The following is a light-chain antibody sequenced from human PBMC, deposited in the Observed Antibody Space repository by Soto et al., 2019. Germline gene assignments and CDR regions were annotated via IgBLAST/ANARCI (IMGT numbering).Light chain of an antibody. V-gene: IGKV1-12*01. J-gene: IGKJ4*01. Sequence: DIHVTQSPSSVSASVGDRVTITCRASQAITSWLAWYQQKPGRAPKLLIYSAGSMQSGAPSRFTGSGSGTDFPPTITSLQPDDAAVYYCQQTRSSPLTFGGGTKVEI. CDR2: SAG. CDR3: QQTRSSPLT. CDR1: QAITSW.